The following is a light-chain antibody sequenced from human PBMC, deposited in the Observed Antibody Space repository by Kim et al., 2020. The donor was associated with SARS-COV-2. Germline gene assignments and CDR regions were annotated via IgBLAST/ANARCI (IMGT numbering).Light chain of an antibody. Sequence: EIVLTQSPGNLSLSPGERATLSCRASQSVSSSYLAWYQQKPGQAPRLLIYGASSRATGIPDRFSGSGSGTDFTLTISRLEPEDFAVYYCQQYGSSPYTFRQENKLDI. V-gene: IGKV3-20*01. J-gene: IGKJ2*01. CDR1: QSVSSSY. CDR2: GAS. CDR3: QQYGSSPYT.